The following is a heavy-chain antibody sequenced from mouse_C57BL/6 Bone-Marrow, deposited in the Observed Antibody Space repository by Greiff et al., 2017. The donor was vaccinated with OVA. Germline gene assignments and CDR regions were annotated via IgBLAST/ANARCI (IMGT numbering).Heavy chain of an antibody. D-gene: IGHD1-1*01. CDR1: GYTFTSYW. J-gene: IGHJ1*03. V-gene: IGHV1-64*01. CDR3: ARWGIHYYGSISWYFDV. Sequence: QVQLQQPGAELVKPGASVKLSCKASGYTFTSYWMHWVKQRPGQGLEWIGMIHPNSGSTNYNEKFKSKATLTVDKSSSTAYMQLSSLTSEDSAVYYCARWGIHYYGSISWYFDVWGTGTTVTVSS. CDR2: IHPNSGST.